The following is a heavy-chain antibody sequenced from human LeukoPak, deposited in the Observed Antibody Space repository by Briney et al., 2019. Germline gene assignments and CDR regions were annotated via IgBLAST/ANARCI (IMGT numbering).Heavy chain of an antibody. CDR1: GGSISSSSYY. Sequence: SETLSLTCTVSGGSISSSSYYWGWIRQPPGKGLEWIGSIYYSGSTYYNPSLKSRVTISVDRSKDQFSLKLSSVTAADTAVYYCARGAGDDFWSGYYTNWGQGTLVTVSS. D-gene: IGHD3-3*01. CDR2: IYYSGST. V-gene: IGHV4-39*07. J-gene: IGHJ4*02. CDR3: ARGAGDDFWSGYYTN.